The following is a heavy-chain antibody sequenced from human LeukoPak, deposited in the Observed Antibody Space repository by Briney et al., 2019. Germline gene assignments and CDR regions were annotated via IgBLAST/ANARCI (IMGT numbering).Heavy chain of an antibody. CDR2: ISTTGSTT. D-gene: IGHD2-21*02. J-gene: IGHJ4*02. V-gene: IGHV3-11*04. Sequence: GGSLRLSCEASGFDFRGSFMSWIRQAPGKGLEWVSYISTTGSTTFDADSVKGRFTISSDNAKNSVYLQMNRLRVEDTGVYYCAREGVTGAFFVWGQGALVTVSS. CDR1: GFDFRGSF. CDR3: AREGVTGAFFV.